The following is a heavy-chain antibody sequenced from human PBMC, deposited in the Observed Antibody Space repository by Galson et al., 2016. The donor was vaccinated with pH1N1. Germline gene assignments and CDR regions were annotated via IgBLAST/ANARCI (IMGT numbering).Heavy chain of an antibody. J-gene: IGHJ3*02. CDR3: ATDVKATPGKNAFEN. CDR1: GYTFTIYA. D-gene: IGHD6-13*01. V-gene: IGHV1-18*01. CDR2: YNVHNGET. Sequence: SVKVSCKASGYTFTIYAISWVRQAPGKGLEWMGWYNVHNGETNYAQKFQGRVTMTTDTFADTAYMELRSLRSEDTAVYYCATDVKATPGKNAFENWGQGTMVTVSS.